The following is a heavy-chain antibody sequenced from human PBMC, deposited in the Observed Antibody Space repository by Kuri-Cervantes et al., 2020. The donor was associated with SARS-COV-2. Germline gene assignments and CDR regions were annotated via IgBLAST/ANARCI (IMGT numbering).Heavy chain of an antibody. CDR2: IKHSGST. CDR3: ARGVGAAVVGTLITIYYDYGMDV. J-gene: IGHJ6*02. V-gene: IGHV4-34*01. Sequence: SEILSLTCDVHGGSFSVNYWSWIRQPPGKGLEWIGEIKHSGSTNYNPSLKSRVTISVDTTKNQFSLKLRSVTAADTAVYYCARGVGAAVVGTLITIYYDYGMDVWGQGTTVTVSS. CDR1: GGSFSVNY. D-gene: IGHD6-19*01.